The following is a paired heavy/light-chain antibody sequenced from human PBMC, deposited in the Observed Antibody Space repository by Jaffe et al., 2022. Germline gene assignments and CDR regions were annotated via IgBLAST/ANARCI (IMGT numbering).Light chain of an antibody. CDR1: SSNIGSNT. J-gene: IGLJ1*01. Sequence: QSVLTQPPSASGTPGQRVTISCSGSSSNIGSNTVNWYQQLPGTAPKLLIYSNNQRPSGVPDRFSGSKSGTSASLAISGLQSEDEADYYCAAWDDSLNGLYYVFGTGTKVTVL. CDR3: AAWDDSLNGLYYV. V-gene: IGLV1-44*01. CDR2: SNN.
Heavy chain of an antibody. V-gene: IGHV3-30*18. CDR3: AKDRGDYIWGSYYGPTAVDSSFDY. CDR2: ISYDGSNK. D-gene: IGHD3-16*01. CDR1: GFTFSSYG. Sequence: QVQLVESGGGVVQPGRSLRLSCAASGFTFSSYGMHWVRQAPGKGLEWVAVISYDGSNKYYADSVKGRFTISRDNSKNTLYLQMNSLRAEDTAVYYCAKDRGDYIWGSYYGPTAVDSSFDYWGQGTLVTVSS. J-gene: IGHJ4*02.